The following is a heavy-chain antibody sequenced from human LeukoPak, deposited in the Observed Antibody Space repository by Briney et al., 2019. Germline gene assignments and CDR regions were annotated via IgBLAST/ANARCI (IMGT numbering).Heavy chain of an antibody. CDR3: ARRTDAFDI. CDR2: IRNDGSNT. D-gene: IGHD1-14*01. Sequence: PGGSLRLSCAASGFTFSTYGMHWLRQAPGKGLEWVAFIRNDGSNTYYADSVKGRFTISRDNSKNTLYLQMSSLRAEDTAVYYCARRTDAFDIWGQGTMVTVSS. J-gene: IGHJ3*02. V-gene: IGHV3-30*02. CDR1: GFTFSTYG.